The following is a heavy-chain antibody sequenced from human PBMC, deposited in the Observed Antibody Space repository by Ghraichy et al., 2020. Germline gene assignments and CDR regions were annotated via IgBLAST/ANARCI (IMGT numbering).Heavy chain of an antibody. CDR3: AGDKIDRAGSNGMDV. J-gene: IGHJ6*01. CDR2: ICDRGST. D-gene: IGHD3-22*01. Sequence: SETLSLTCSVSGVSMSSYCWNWIRQSPGKGLEWIGYICDRGSTHYNPSLKSRVTISEDTSKDQFSLNLNSVTAADTAVYYCAGDKIDRAGSNGMDVWGQGNRVTVSS. CDR1: GVSMSSYC. V-gene: IGHV4-59*01.